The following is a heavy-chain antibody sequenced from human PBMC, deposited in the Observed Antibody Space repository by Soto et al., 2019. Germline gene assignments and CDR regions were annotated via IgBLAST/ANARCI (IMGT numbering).Heavy chain of an antibody. Sequence: SGGSLRLSCAASGFTFDDYTMHWVRQAPGKGLEWVSLISWDGGSTYHADSVKGRFTISRDNSKNSLYLQMNSLRTEDTALYYCAKGKMVRGVIINYYYYGMDVWGQGTTVTVSS. V-gene: IGHV3-43*01. CDR3: AKGKMVRGVIINYYYYGMDV. CDR2: ISWDGGST. D-gene: IGHD3-10*01. CDR1: GFTFDDYT. J-gene: IGHJ6*02.